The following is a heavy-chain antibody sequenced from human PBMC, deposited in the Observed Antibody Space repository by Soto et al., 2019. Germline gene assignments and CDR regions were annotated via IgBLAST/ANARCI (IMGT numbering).Heavy chain of an antibody. CDR2: IKQDGSEK. J-gene: IGHJ4*02. V-gene: IGHV3-7*05. Sequence: EVQLVESGGGLVQPGGSLRLSCAASGFTFSSYWMSWVRQAPGKGLEWVANIKQDGSEKYYVDSVKGRFTISRDNAKKSLYLQMDSLRAEDTAVYYCARDQQWLENYCDYWGQGTLVTVSS. D-gene: IGHD6-19*01. CDR3: ARDQQWLENYCDY. CDR1: GFTFSSYW.